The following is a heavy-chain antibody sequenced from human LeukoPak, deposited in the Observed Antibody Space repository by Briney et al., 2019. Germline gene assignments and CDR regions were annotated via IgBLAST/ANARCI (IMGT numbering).Heavy chain of an antibody. V-gene: IGHV4-4*02. CDR1: GGSISSSNW. D-gene: IGHD6-19*01. CDR2: IFHTGIA. CDR3: ARGGSGWSPFDY. Sequence: SETLSLTCAVSGGSISSSNWWSWVRQTPEKGLEWIGEIFHTGIANYNPSLESRVTISIDKSKNQFSLKVISVTAADTAAYYCARGGSGWSPFDYWGQGTLVSVSS. J-gene: IGHJ4*02.